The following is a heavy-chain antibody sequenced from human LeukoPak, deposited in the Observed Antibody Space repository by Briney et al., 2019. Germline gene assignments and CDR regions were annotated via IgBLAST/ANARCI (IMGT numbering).Heavy chain of an antibody. CDR2: IYYSGST. V-gene: IGHV4-30-4*01. J-gene: IGHJ4*02. CDR3: ARGVGYYYDSSGYYQPPPFDY. CDR1: GGSISSGDYY. D-gene: IGHD3-22*01. Sequence: SETLSLTCTVSGGSISSGDYYWSWIRQPPGKGLEWIGYIYYSGSTYYNPSLKSRVTISVDTSKNQFSLKLSSVTAADTAVYYCARGVGYYYDSSGYYQPPPFDYWGQGTLVTVSS.